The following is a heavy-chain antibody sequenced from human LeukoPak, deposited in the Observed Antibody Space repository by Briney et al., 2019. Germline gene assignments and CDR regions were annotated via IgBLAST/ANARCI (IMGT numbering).Heavy chain of an antibody. CDR2: ISSSSSYI. D-gene: IGHD3-10*01. CDR3: ARATNMVRGDYYFDY. Sequence: GGSLRLSCAASGFTFSSYSMNWVRQAPGKGLEWVSSISSSSSYIYYADSVKGRFTISRDNAKNSLYLQMNSLRAEDTAVYYCARATNMVRGDYYFDYWGQGALVTVSS. CDR1: GFTFSSYS. V-gene: IGHV3-21*01. J-gene: IGHJ4*02.